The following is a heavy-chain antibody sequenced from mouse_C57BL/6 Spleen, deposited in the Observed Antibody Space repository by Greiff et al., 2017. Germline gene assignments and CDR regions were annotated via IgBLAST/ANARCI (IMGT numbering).Heavy chain of an antibody. CDR2: IDPSDSYT. V-gene: IGHV1-59*01. Sequence: VQLQQPGAELVRPGTSVKLSCKASGYTFTSYWMHWVKQRPGQGLEWIGVIDPSDSYTNYNQKFKGKATLTVDTSSSTAYMQLSSLTSEDSAVYYCARPLTTVYWYFDVWGTGTTVTVSS. CDR1: GYTFTSYW. D-gene: IGHD1-1*01. J-gene: IGHJ1*03. CDR3: ARPLTTVYWYFDV.